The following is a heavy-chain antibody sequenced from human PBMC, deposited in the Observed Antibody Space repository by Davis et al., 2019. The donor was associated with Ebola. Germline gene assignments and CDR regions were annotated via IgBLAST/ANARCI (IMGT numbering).Heavy chain of an antibody. CDR2: ISSSSSTI. Sequence: GSLRLSCAASGFTFSSYSMNWVRQAPGKGLEWVSYISSSSSTIYYADSVKGRFTISRDNAKNSLYLQMNSLRDEDTAVYYCASSVAAGDYYYYGMDVWGQGTTVTVSS. CDR3: ASSVAAGDYYYYGMDV. V-gene: IGHV3-48*02. J-gene: IGHJ6*02. CDR1: GFTFSSYS. D-gene: IGHD6-19*01.